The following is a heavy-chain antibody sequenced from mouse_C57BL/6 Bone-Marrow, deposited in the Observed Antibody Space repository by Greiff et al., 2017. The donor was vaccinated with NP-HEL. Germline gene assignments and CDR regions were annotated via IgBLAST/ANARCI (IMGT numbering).Heavy chain of an antibody. J-gene: IGHJ1*03. CDR1: GFTFSDYG. CDR2: ISNLAYSI. V-gene: IGHV5-15*01. Sequence: EVQLQESGGGLVQPGGSLKLSCAASGFTFSDYGMAWVRQAPRKGPEWVAFISNLAYSIYYADTVTGRFTISRENAKNTLYLEMSSLRSEDTAMYYCARRGDWAYWYFDVWGTGTTVTVSS. CDR3: ARRGDWAYWYFDV.